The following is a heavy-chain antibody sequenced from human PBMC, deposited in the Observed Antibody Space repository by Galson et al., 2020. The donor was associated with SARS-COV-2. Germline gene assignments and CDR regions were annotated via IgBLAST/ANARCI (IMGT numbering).Heavy chain of an antibody. CDR2: ISSSGGDP. V-gene: IGHV3-23*01. D-gene: IGHD3-3*01. J-gene: IGHJ4*02. CDR1: GITFKNYA. CDR3: AKRWYFGVIHLPPAFDS. Sequence: GESLKISCAASGITFKNYAMTWVRQAPGKGLEWVSLISSSGGDPYYAESVKGRFTISRDNSKNTLSLQMNNLRAEDTALYYCAKRWYFGVIHLPPAFDSLSPGTLVTFSS.